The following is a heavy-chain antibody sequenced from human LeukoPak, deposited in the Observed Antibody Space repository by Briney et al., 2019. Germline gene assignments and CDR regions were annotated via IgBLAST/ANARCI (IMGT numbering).Heavy chain of an antibody. CDR2: IKQDGSEK. Sequence: GGSLRLSCAASGFTFSSCWMSWVRQAPGKGLEWVANIKQDGSEKYYVDSVKGRFTISRDNAKNSLYLQMNSLRAEDTAVYYCARDYDFWSGYYTIYFDYWGQGTLVTVSS. D-gene: IGHD3-3*01. CDR1: GFTFSSCW. J-gene: IGHJ4*02. V-gene: IGHV3-7*01. CDR3: ARDYDFWSGYYTIYFDY.